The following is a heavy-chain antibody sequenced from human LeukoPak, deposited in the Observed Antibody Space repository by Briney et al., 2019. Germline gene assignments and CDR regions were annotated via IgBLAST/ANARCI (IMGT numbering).Heavy chain of an antibody. D-gene: IGHD4-17*01. CDR2: SINGGGAT. Sequence: GGSLRLSCAASGFILSSYAMTWVRQAPGKGLEWVSVSINGGGATHYADSVKGRFTISRDDSKNILYLQMNSLRAEDTAVYYCARDYGDYYFDYWGQGTLVTVSS. CDR1: GFILSSYA. J-gene: IGHJ4*02. V-gene: IGHV3-23*01. CDR3: ARDYGDYYFDY.